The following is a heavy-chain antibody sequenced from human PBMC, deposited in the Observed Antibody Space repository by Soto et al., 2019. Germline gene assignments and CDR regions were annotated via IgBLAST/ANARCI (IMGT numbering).Heavy chain of an antibody. D-gene: IGHD2-15*01. Sequence: SETLSLTCTVSGGSISSSSYYWGWIRQPPGKGLEWIGSIYYSGSTYYNPSLKSRVTISVDTSKNQFSLKLSSVTAAETAVYYCARAVGFRFVVVVAARSVYFDYWGQGTLVTVSS. J-gene: IGHJ4*02. CDR2: IYYSGST. CDR3: ARAVGFRFVVVVAARSVYFDY. CDR1: GGSISSSSYY. V-gene: IGHV4-39*01.